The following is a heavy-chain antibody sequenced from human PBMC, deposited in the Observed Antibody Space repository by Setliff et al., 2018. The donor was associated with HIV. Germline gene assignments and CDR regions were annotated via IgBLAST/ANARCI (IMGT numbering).Heavy chain of an antibody. Sequence: PSETLSLTCTVSGGSISSSHYYWGWIRQPPGKGLEWIGSVHYSGSTYYNPSLKSRGTISADTSKSHVSLRLSSVTAADTGVYYCARHRDPPGTRWIFYYYYMDLWGEGTTVTVSS. CDR1: GGSISSSHYY. V-gene: IGHV4-39*01. J-gene: IGHJ6*03. CDR2: VHYSGST. CDR3: ARHRDPPGTRWIFYYYYMDL. D-gene: IGHD5-12*01.